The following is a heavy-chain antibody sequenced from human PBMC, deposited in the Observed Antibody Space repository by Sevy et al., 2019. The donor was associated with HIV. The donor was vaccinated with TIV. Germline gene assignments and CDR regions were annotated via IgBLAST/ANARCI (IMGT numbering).Heavy chain of an antibody. CDR2: IYYSGST. D-gene: IGHD6-13*01. J-gene: IGHJ5*02. CDR3: ARVGSSSWYNWFDP. V-gene: IGHV4-59*01. Sequence: SETLSLTCTVSGGSISSYYWSWIRQPPGKGLEWIGYIYYSGSTNYNPSLKSRVTISVDTSKNQFSLKLSSVTAADTAVYYCARVGSSSWYNWFDPWGQGTLVTVSS. CDR1: GGSISSYY.